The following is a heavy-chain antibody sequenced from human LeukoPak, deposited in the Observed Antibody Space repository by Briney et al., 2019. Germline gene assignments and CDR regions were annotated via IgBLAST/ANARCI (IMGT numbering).Heavy chain of an antibody. V-gene: IGHV3-49*04. J-gene: IGHJ6*03. CDR3: TRVMAGKYYYMDV. D-gene: IGHD6-19*01. CDR1: GFTFGDYA. Sequence: PGGSLRLSCTASGFTFGDYAMSWVRQAPGKGLEWVGFIRSKAYGGTTEYAASVKGRFTISRDDSKSIAYLQMNSLETEDTAVYHCTRVMAGKYYYMDVWGKGTTDTVSS. CDR2: IRSKAYGGTT.